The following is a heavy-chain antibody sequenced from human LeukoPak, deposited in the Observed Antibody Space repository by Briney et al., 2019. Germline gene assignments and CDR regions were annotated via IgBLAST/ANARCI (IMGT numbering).Heavy chain of an antibody. Sequence: GGSLRLSCAASGFTFDDYAMHWVRQAPGKGLEWVVFIRYDGSNKYYADSVKGRFTISRDNSKNTLYLQMNSLRAEDTAVYYCAKGGYGDYASFDYWGQGTLVTVSS. CDR3: AKGGYGDYASFDY. CDR2: IRYDGSNK. J-gene: IGHJ4*02. CDR1: GFTFDDYA. V-gene: IGHV3-30*02. D-gene: IGHD4-17*01.